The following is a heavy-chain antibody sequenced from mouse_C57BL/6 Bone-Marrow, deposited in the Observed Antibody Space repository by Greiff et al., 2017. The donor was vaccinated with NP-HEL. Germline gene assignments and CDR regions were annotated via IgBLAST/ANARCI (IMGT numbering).Heavy chain of an antibody. CDR3: ARRGGYYWYFDV. CDR1: EYEFPSHD. CDR2: INSDGGST. J-gene: IGHJ1*03. Sequence: EVKVEESGGGLVQPGESLKLSCESNEYEFPSHDMSWVRKTPEKRLELVAAINSDGGSTYYPDTMERRFIISRDNTKKTLYLQMSSLRSEDTALYYCARRGGYYWYFDVWGTGTTVTVSS. V-gene: IGHV5-2*03. D-gene: IGHD1-1*02.